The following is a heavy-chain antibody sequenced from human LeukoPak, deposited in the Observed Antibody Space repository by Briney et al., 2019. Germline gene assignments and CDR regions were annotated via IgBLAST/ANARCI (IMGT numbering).Heavy chain of an antibody. Sequence: GGSLRLSCAASGFTFSSYGMHWVRQAPGKGLEWVSSISRSGSTKYYADSVKGRFTIPRDNAKNSLFLQMNSLKTEDTAVYYCTRYNVGFESWGQGTLVTVSS. D-gene: IGHD1-1*01. CDR1: GFTFSSYG. J-gene: IGHJ4*02. V-gene: IGHV3-48*04. CDR3: TRYNVGFES. CDR2: ISRSGSTK.